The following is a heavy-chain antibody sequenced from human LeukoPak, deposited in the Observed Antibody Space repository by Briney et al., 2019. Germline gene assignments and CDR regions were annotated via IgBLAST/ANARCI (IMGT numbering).Heavy chain of an antibody. Sequence: GGSLRLSCAASGFTVSSNYMSWVRQAPGKGLEWVSVIYSGGSTYYADSVKGRFTISRDNSKNTLCLQMNSLRAEDTAVYYCAATSPLAAAGQFDYWGQGTLVTVSS. J-gene: IGHJ4*02. CDR3: AATSPLAAAGQFDY. CDR1: GFTVSSNY. D-gene: IGHD6-13*01. CDR2: IYSGGST. V-gene: IGHV3-53*01.